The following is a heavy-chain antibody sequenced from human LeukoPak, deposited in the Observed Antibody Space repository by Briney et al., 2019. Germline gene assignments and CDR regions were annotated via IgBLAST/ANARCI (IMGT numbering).Heavy chain of an antibody. V-gene: IGHV5-51*01. D-gene: IGHD1-26*01. CDR3: ARHPPRNIGNRGEPFDI. J-gene: IGHJ3*02. CDR2: FYPGDSDT. Sequence: GESLKISCQDSGYNFTSYWIGWVRQMPGKGLEWMGIFYPGDSDTRYSPSFQGQVTISADKSISTAYLQWSSLKASDTAMYFCARHPPRNIGNRGEPFDIWGQGTLVTVSS. CDR1: GYNFTSYW.